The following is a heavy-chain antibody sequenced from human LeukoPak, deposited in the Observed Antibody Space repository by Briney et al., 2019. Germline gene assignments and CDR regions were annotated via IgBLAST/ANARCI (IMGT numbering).Heavy chain of an antibody. CDR1: GFTFTSSA. Sequence: TSVKVSCKASGFTFTSSAVQWVRQARGQRLEWIGWIVVGSGNTNYAQKFQERVTITRDMSTSTAYMELSSLRSEDTAVYYCAALDYDILTGYYKYYYFDYWGQGTLVTVPS. CDR3: AALDYDILTGYYKYYYFDY. J-gene: IGHJ4*02. V-gene: IGHV1-58*01. D-gene: IGHD3-9*01. CDR2: IVVGSGNT.